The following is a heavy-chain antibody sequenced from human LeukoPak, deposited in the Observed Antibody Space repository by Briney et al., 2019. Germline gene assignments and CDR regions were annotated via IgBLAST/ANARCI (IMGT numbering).Heavy chain of an antibody. V-gene: IGHV1-2*02. D-gene: IGHD3-9*01. Sequence: ASVKVSCKASGYTFTGYYMHWVRQVPGQGLEWMGWINSNSGDTNYAQKFQGRVTMTADTSITTGYLELSSLKSDDTAVYYCTRYYDILTSFYDWGQGTLVTVSS. CDR1: GYTFTGYY. CDR3: TRYYDILTSFYD. J-gene: IGHJ4*02. CDR2: INSNSGDT.